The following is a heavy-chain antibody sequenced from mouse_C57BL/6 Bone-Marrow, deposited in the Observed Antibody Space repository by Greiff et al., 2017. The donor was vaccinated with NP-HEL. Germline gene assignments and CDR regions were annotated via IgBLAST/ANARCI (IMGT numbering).Heavy chain of an antibody. CDR2: IDPSDSYT. CDR3: AIYYDSAWFAY. Sequence: QVHVKQPGAELVKPGASVKLSCKASGYTFTSYWMQWVKQRPGQGLEWIGEIDPSDSYTNYNQKFKGKATLTVDTSSSTAYMQLSSLTSEDSAVYYCAIYYDSAWFAYWGQGTLVTVSA. J-gene: IGHJ3*01. D-gene: IGHD2-4*01. V-gene: IGHV1-50*01. CDR1: GYTFTSYW.